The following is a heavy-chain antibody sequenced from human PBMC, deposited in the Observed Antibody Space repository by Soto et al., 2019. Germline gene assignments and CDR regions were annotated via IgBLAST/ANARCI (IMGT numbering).Heavy chain of an antibody. CDR1: GFTFSSYG. Sequence: QVQLVESGGGVVQPGRSLRLSCAASGFTFSSYGMHWVRQAPGKGLEWVAVISYDGSNKYYADSVKGRFTISRDNSKNTLYLQMNSLRAEDTAVYYCARTPIVVVIEYYFDYWGQGTLVTVSS. D-gene: IGHD3-22*01. CDR2: ISYDGSNK. J-gene: IGHJ4*02. CDR3: ARTPIVVVIEYYFDY. V-gene: IGHV3-30*03.